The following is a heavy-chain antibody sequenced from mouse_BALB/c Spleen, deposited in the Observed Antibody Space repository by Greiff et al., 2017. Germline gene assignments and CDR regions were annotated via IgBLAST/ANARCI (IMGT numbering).Heavy chain of an antibody. CDR2: IDTSDSYT. CDR1: GYTFTDYW. Sequence: QVQLQQPGAELVMPGASVKMSCKASGYTFTDYWMHWVKQRPGQGLEWIGAIDTSDSYTGYNQKFKGKATLTVDESSSTAYMQLSSLTSGDSAVYYLAISNGSIYLASFADWGQGTLVTVSA. J-gene: IGHJ3*01. D-gene: IGHD1-1*01. V-gene: IGHV1-69*01. CDR3: AISNGSIYLASFAD.